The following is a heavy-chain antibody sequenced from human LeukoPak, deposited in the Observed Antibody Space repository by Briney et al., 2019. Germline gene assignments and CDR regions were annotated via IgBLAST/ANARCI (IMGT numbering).Heavy chain of an antibody. Sequence: ASVKVSCKASGYTFTSYGISWVRQAPGQGPEWMGWISAYNGNTNYAQKPQGRVTMTTDTSTSTAYMELRSLRSDDTAVYYCATDVGQQLVNRACDYWGQGTLVTVSS. V-gene: IGHV1-18*01. CDR1: GYTFTSYG. D-gene: IGHD6-13*01. CDR3: ATDVGQQLVNRACDY. CDR2: ISAYNGNT. J-gene: IGHJ4*02.